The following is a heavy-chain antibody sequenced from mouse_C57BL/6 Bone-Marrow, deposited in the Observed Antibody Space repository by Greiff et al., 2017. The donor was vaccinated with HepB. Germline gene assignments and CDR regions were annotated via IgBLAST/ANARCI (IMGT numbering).Heavy chain of an antibody. D-gene: IGHD2-3*01. Sequence: QVQLQQPGAELVKPGASVKLSCKASGYTFTSYWMHWVKQRPGQGLEWIGMIHPNSGSTNYNEKFKSKATLTVDKSSTTAYMKLSSLTSEDSAVYYCARCGDGYSLDYWGQGTTLTVSS. V-gene: IGHV1-64*01. CDR1: GYTFTSYW. J-gene: IGHJ2*01. CDR2: IHPNSGST. CDR3: ARCGDGYSLDY.